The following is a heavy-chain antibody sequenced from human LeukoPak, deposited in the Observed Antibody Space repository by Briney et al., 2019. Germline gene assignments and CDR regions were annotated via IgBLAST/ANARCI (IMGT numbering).Heavy chain of an antibody. CDR2: IRYDGSNK. J-gene: IGHJ4*02. Sequence: GGSLRLSCAASGFTFSSYGMHWVRQAPGTGLEWVAFIRYDGSNKYYADSVKGRFTISRDNSKNMMYLQMNSLRAEDTAVYYCAKDLNRYQLLYYFDYWGQGTLVTVSS. CDR1: GFTFSSYG. V-gene: IGHV3-30*02. D-gene: IGHD2-2*01. CDR3: AKDLNRYQLLYYFDY.